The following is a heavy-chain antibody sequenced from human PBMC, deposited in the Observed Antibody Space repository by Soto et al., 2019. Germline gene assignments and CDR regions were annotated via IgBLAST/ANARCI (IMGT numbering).Heavy chain of an antibody. J-gene: IGHJ4*02. Sequence: GGSLRLSCAGSGFTFSNAWMNWVRQAPGKGLEWVGRIKSKVDGGTTDYAEPVKGRFIISRDDSKNTVSLQMNSLKTEDTAVYYCNTGGYFLDYWGQGTLVTVSS. CDR1: GFTFSNAW. V-gene: IGHV3-15*07. D-gene: IGHD3-22*01. CDR3: NTGGYFLDY. CDR2: IKSKVDGGTT.